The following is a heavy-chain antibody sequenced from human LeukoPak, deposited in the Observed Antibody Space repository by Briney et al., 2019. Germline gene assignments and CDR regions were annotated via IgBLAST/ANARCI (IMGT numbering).Heavy chain of an antibody. CDR1: GYTFSTNY. J-gene: IGHJ4*02. D-gene: IGHD3-22*01. V-gene: IGHV1-2*02. CDR2: INPNSGGT. CDR3: ARDPSNRYYYDP. Sequence: ASVKVSCKASGYTFSTNYLHWVRQAPGQGLEWMGWINPNSGGTKYAQKIQGRVTMTRDTSISTAYMELSSLKSDDTAVYYCARDPSNRYYYDPWGQGTLVTVSS.